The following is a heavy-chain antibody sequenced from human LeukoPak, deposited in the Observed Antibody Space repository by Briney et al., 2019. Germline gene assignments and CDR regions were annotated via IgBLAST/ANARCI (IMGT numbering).Heavy chain of an antibody. D-gene: IGHD4-17*01. CDR3: ARAVTPDSYNWFDP. CDR1: GGTFSSYA. V-gene: IGHV1-69*13. J-gene: IGHJ5*02. CDR2: IIPIFGTA. Sequence: GASVKVSCKASGGTFSSYAISWVRQAPGQGLEWMGGIIPIFGTANYAQKFQGRVTITADESTSTAYMELSSLRSEDTAVYYCARAVTPDSYNWFDPWGQGTLVTVSS.